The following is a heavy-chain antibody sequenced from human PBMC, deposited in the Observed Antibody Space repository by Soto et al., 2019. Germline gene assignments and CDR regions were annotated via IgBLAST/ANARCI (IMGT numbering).Heavy chain of an antibody. CDR1: GFTFSSYA. D-gene: IGHD2-21*02. V-gene: IGHV3-21*01. Sequence: GGSLRLSCAASGFTFSSYAMHWVRQAPGKGLEWVSSISSSSSYIYYADSVKGRFTISRDNAKNSLYLQMNSLRAEDTAVYYCAVIVVVTAIPPAFDYWGQGTLVTVSS. CDR3: AVIVVVTAIPPAFDY. CDR2: ISSSSSYI. J-gene: IGHJ4*02.